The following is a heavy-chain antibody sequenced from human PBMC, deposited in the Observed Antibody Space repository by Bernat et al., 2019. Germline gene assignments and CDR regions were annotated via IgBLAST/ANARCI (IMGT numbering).Heavy chain of an antibody. V-gene: IGHV1-69*02. CDR2: SIPILGIA. CDR1: GGTFSSYT. J-gene: IGHJ6*02. CDR3: ASNYYGSGRNGMDV. Sequence: QVQLVQSGAEVKKPGSSVKVSCKASGGTFSSYTISWVRQAPGQGLEWMGRSIPILGIANYAQKFQGSVTITADKSTSTAYMELSSLRSEDTAVYYCASNYYGSGRNGMDVWGQGTTVTVSS. D-gene: IGHD3-10*01.